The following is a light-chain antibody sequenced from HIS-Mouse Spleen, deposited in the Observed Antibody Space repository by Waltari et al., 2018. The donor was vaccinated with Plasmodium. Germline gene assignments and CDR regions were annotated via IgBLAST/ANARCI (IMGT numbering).Light chain of an antibody. CDR2: AAS. CDR1: QSVSSN. CDR3: QQYNSWPRGT. Sequence: EILMTQSPPTLSVSPGERATLSCRASQSVSSNLAWYQQKPGQAPRSLIYAASTRATGIPSRFSGSGSGTEFTLTISSMQSEDFAIYYCQQYNSWPRGTFGQGTKVEIK. J-gene: IGKJ1*01. V-gene: IGKV3-15*01.